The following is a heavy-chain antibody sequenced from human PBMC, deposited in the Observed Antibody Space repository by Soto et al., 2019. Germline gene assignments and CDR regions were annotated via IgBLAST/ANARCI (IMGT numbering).Heavy chain of an antibody. CDR2: MNPNSGNT. J-gene: IGHJ4*02. D-gene: IGHD5-18*01. Sequence: VQLVESGGGLVQPGGSLRLSCAASGFTFSSYDINWVRQATGQGLEWMGWMNPNSGNTGYAQKFQGRVTMTRNTSISTAYMELSSLRSEDTAVYYCARGGVDTAMECWGQGTLVTVSS. CDR3: ARGGVDTAMEC. V-gene: IGHV1-8*01. CDR1: GFTFSSYD.